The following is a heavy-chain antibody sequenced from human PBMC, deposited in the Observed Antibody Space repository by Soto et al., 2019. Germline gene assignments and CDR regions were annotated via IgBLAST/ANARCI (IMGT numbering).Heavy chain of an antibody. Sequence: LRLSCAASGFTFSSYSMNWVRQAPGKGLEWVSYISSSSSTIYYADSVKGRFTISRDNAKNSLYLQMNSLRDEDTAVYYCARDSVDILTGSPFDCRGQRTLVTGSS. V-gene: IGHV3-48*02. D-gene: IGHD3-9*01. CDR2: ISSSSSTI. CDR3: ARDSVDILTGSPFDC. J-gene: IGHJ5*01. CDR1: GFTFSSYS.